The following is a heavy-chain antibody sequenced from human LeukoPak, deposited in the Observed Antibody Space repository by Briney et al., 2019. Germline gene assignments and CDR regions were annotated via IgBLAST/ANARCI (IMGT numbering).Heavy chain of an antibody. V-gene: IGHV3-23*01. J-gene: IGHJ4*02. D-gene: IGHD2-15*01. CDR1: GFTFSSYG. Sequence: GGSLRLSCAASGFTFSSYGMSWVRQAPGKGLEGGSAISDSGAGTYYADSVRGRFTISRDNSKNTLHLQMNSLRAEDTAVYYCAKERPTRRYCSGGSCYSRYFDYWGQGTRVSVS. CDR2: ISDSGAGT. CDR3: AKERPTRRYCSGGSCYSRYFDY.